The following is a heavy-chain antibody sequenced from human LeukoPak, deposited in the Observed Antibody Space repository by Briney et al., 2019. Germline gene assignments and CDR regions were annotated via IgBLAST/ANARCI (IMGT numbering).Heavy chain of an antibody. D-gene: IGHD6-19*01. Sequence: ASVKVSCKASGYTFSCYYMHWVRQAPGQGLEWMGWINPNGDGTNYAQKFQGRVTMTRDTSISTAYMELTRLRSDDTAVYYCARASSIAVAGYDYYYMDVWGKGTTVTVSS. J-gene: IGHJ6*03. CDR2: INPNGDGT. CDR1: GYTFSCYY. CDR3: ARASSIAVAGYDYYYMDV. V-gene: IGHV1-2*02.